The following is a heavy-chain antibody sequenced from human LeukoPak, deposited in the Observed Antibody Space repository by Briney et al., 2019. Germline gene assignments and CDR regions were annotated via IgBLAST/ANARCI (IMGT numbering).Heavy chain of an antibody. D-gene: IGHD3-10*01. CDR1: GYTFTNYG. J-gene: IGHJ5*02. Sequence: ASVKVSCKASGYTFTNYGISWVRQAPGHGLEWMGWISAYNGHTNYAQKLQGRVTMPIETSTSTADMELRIFRSEDTAVYYCARCDYYGSGPDPWGQGTLVTVSS. V-gene: IGHV1-18*01. CDR3: ARCDYYGSGPDP. CDR2: ISAYNGHT.